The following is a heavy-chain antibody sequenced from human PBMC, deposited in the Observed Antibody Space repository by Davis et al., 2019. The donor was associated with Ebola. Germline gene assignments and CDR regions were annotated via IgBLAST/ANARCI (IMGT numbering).Heavy chain of an antibody. Sequence: LRLSCTVSGGSISSGDYYWSWIRQPPGKGLEWIGYIYYSGSTYYNPSLKSRVTISVDTSKNQFSLKLSSVTAADTAVYYCARLYGSGSYDYWGQGTLVTVSS. CDR2: IYYSGST. CDR1: GGSISSGDYY. D-gene: IGHD3-10*01. CDR3: ARLYGSGSYDY. V-gene: IGHV4-30-4*01. J-gene: IGHJ4*02.